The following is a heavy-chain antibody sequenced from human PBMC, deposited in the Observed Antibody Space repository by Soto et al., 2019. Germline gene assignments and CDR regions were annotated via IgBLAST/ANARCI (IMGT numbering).Heavy chain of an antibody. CDR3: AASYGSGDRALDY. CDR2: INPIVSMS. CDR1: GDTFSFYT. D-gene: IGHD3-10*01. J-gene: IGHJ4*02. Sequence: QVQLVQSGTEVKKPGSSVKVSCKASGDTFSFYTINWVRQAPGLGLEWVGRINPIVSMSNYAQKFQGRVSXTXDXPTSTAYMERRSLRSDDTAMYFCAASYGSGDRALDYWGQGALVIVSS. V-gene: IGHV1-69*02.